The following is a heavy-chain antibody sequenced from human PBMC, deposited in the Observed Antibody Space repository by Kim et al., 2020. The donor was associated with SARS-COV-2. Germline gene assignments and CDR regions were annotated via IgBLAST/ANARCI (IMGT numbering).Heavy chain of an antibody. J-gene: IGHJ4*02. V-gene: IGHV1-69*04. CDR3: AREWYSSSWWTFDY. D-gene: IGHD6-13*01. Sequence: AQKFQGRVTITADKSTSTAYMELSSLRSEDTAVYYCAREWYSSSWWTFDYWGQGTLVTVSS.